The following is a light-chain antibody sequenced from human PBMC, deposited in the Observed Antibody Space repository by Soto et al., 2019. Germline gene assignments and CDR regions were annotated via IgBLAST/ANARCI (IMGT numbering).Light chain of an antibody. CDR3: SSYTSSSTYF. J-gene: IGLJ1*01. V-gene: IGLV2-14*03. CDR1: SSDVGGYNY. Sequence: QSVLTEPASVSGSPGRSITISSTGTSSDVGGYNYVSWYQQHPGKAPKLMIYDVSNRPSGVSNRFSGSKSGNTASLTISGLQAEDEADYYCSSYTSSSTYFFGTGTKVTVL. CDR2: DVS.